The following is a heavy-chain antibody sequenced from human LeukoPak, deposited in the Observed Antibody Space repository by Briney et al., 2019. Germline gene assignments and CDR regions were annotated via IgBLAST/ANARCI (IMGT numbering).Heavy chain of an antibody. V-gene: IGHV1-69*05. D-gene: IGHD6-6*01. CDR2: IIPIFGTA. CDR3: AISIAARPFDY. Sequence: ASVKVSCKASGGTFSSYAISWVRQAPGQGLEWMGRIIPIFGTANYAQKFQGRVTITTDESTSTAYMELSSLRSEDTAVYYCAISIAARPFDYWGQGTLVTVSS. CDR1: GGTFSSYA. J-gene: IGHJ4*02.